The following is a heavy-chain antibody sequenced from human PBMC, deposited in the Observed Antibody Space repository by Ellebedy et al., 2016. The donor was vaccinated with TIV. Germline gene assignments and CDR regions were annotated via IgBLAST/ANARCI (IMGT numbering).Heavy chain of an antibody. J-gene: IGHJ4*02. CDR2: ISAYNGNT. V-gene: IGHV1-18*01. Sequence: ASVKVSCKASGYTFISYGISWVRQAPGQGLEWMGWISAYNGNTNYAQKLQGRVTMTTDTSTSTAYMELRSLRSDDTAVYYCASGHCTNGVCDDLGYWGQGTLVTVSS. CDR3: ASGHCTNGVCDDLGY. CDR1: GYTFISYG. D-gene: IGHD2-8*01.